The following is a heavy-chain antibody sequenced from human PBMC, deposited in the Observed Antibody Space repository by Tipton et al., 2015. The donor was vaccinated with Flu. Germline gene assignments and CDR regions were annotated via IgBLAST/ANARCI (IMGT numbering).Heavy chain of an antibody. CDR3: AKSLSRPSRYCGLDV. CDR2: MNPNSGNT. J-gene: IGHJ6*02. V-gene: IGHV1-8*02. Sequence: QVQLVQSGAEVKKPGASVKVSCKASGYTFTSYDINWVRQATGQGLEWMGWMNPNSGNTGYAQKFQGRVTMTPDTSISTAYMEVSSLRSEDTAVYYCAKSLSRPSRYCGLDVWGQGTTVTVSS. CDR1: GYTFTSYD.